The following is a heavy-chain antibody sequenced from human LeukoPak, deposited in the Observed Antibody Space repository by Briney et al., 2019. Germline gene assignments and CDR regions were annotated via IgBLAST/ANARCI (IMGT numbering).Heavy chain of an antibody. V-gene: IGHV3-15*01. CDR2: IQPKTAGGTS. Sequence: PGGSLSLSCSGSGFIFANAWMTWVRQPPGKGLEWVGRIQPKTAGGTSEYAAAVKDRFIISRDDSKNTLYLQMSSLKTEDTAMYYCSTRGNYLDSWGQGTLVTVSS. CDR1: GFIFANAW. J-gene: IGHJ4*02. CDR3: STRGNYLDS.